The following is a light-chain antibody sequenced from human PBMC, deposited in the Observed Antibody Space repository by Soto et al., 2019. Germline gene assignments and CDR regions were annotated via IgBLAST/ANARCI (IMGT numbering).Light chain of an antibody. Sequence: EVVLTQFPATLSVSPGERATLSCRASQSVRGDLVWYQQRPGKSPRLLIYGASTRANGVPDRFSGSGSGTEFPLTINSLRSEDFAIYFCQQCNNWPWTFGPGTKVESK. CDR2: GAS. CDR3: QQCNNWPWT. CDR1: QSVRGD. J-gene: IGKJ1*01. V-gene: IGKV3-15*01.